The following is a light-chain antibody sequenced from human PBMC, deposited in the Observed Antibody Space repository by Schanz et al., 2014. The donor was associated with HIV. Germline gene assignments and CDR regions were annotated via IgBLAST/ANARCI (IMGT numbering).Light chain of an antibody. CDR1: SSDVGGYNY. V-gene: IGLV2-11*01. Sequence: QSALTQPRSVSGSPGQSVTISCTGTSSDVGGYNYVSWYQQHPGKAPKLMIYDVSKRPSGVPDRFSGSKSGNTASLTVSGLQAGDEADYYCSSYVGKAMVFGGGTKLTV. J-gene: IGLJ3*02. CDR3: SSYVGKAMV. CDR2: DVS.